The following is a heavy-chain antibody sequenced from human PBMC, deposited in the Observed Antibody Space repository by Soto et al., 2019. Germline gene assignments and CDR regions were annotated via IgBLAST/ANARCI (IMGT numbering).Heavy chain of an antibody. Sequence: GASVKVSCKASGYTFTSYGISWVRQAPRQGLEWMGWISAYNGNTNYAQKLQGRVTMTTDTSTSTAYMELRSLRSDDTAVYYCARAEYYYDSSGHYANWFDPWGQGTLVTVSS. CDR2: ISAYNGNT. D-gene: IGHD3-22*01. CDR3: ARAEYYYDSSGHYANWFDP. CDR1: GYTFTSYG. J-gene: IGHJ5*02. V-gene: IGHV1-18*01.